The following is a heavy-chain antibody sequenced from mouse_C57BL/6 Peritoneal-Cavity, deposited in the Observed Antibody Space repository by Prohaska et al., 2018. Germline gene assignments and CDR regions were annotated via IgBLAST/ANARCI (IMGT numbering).Heavy chain of an antibody. J-gene: IGHJ1*03. CDR1: GYTFTSYW. V-gene: IGHV1-69*02. Sequence: QVQLQQPGTELVKPGASVKLSCKASGYTFTSYWMHWVKQRPGQGLEWIGEIDPSDSYTNYNQKFKGKATLTVDKSSSTAYMQLSSLTSEDSAVYYCARRFITTGYFDVWGTGTTVTVSS. D-gene: IGHD1-1*01. CDR3: ARRFITTGYFDV. CDR2: IDPSDSYT.